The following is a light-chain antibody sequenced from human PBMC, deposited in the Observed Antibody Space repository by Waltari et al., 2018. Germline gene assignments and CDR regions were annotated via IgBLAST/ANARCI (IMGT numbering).Light chain of an antibody. J-gene: IGKJ2*01. Sequence: ETVMTQSPATLSVSPGERATLPCGASQSVYSDLAWYQQKPGQAPRLLIFGASTRATGIPARFSGSGSGTEFTLTISSLQSEDSAVYYCQQYISWPRTFGQGTKLEI. CDR3: QQYISWPRT. CDR2: GAS. CDR1: QSVYSD. V-gene: IGKV3-15*01.